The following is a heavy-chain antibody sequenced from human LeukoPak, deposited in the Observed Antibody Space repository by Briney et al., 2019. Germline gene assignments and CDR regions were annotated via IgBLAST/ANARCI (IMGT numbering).Heavy chain of an antibody. V-gene: IGHV3-7*01. CDR1: GFTFSSYW. Sequence: GGSLRLSCAASGFTFSSYWMSWVRQAPGKGLEWVANIKQDGSEKYYVDSVKGRFTISRDNAKNSLYLQMNSLRAEDTAVYYCASDNNYYDSSGYYYGGGYFDYWGQGTLVTVSS. D-gene: IGHD3-22*01. J-gene: IGHJ4*02. CDR3: ASDNNYYDSSGYYYGGGYFDY. CDR2: IKQDGSEK.